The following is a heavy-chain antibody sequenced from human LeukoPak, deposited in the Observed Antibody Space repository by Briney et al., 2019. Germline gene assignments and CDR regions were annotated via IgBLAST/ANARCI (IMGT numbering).Heavy chain of an antibody. V-gene: IGHV5-51*01. CDR2: IHSADSNT. CDR1: GYSFTNHW. D-gene: IGHD4-17*01. CDR3: AGARHGDYRWDY. J-gene: IGHJ4*02. Sequence: GESLKISCKDSGYSFTNHWIGWVRQMPGKGLEWMGIIHSADSNTKYSPSFQGQVTISADKSISTAYLQWSGLKASDTAMYYCAGARHGDYRWDYWGQGTLVTVSS.